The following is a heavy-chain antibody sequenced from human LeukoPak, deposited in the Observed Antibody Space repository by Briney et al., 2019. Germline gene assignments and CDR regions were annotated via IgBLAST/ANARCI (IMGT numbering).Heavy chain of an antibody. V-gene: IGHV3-30*04. CDR1: GFTFSSYA. CDR3: ASSYAYYDTMTGYPNWFDP. D-gene: IGHD3-9*01. CDR2: ISYDGSNK. Sequence: GRSLRLSCAASGFTFSSYAMHWVRQAPGKGLEWVAVISYDGSNKYYADSVKGRFTISRDNSKNTLYLQMNSLRAEDTAVYYCASSYAYYDTMTGYPNWFDPWGQGTLVTVSS. J-gene: IGHJ5*02.